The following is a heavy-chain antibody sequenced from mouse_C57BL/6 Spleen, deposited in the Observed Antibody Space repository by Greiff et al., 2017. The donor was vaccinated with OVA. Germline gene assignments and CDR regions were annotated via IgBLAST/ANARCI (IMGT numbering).Heavy chain of an antibody. D-gene: IGHD2-4*01. CDR1: GYSITSGYY. V-gene: IGHV3-6*01. CDR3: ARDLPYDYDGEYYAMDY. Sequence: EVKLQESGPGLVKPSQSLSLTCSVTGYSITSGYYWNWIRQFPGNKLEWMGYISYDGSNNYNPSLKNRISITRDTSKNQFFLKLNSVTTEDTATYYCARDLPYDYDGEYYAMDYWGQGTSVTVSS. CDR2: ISYDGSN. J-gene: IGHJ4*01.